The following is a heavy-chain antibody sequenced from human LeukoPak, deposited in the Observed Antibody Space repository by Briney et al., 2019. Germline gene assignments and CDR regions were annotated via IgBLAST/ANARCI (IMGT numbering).Heavy chain of an antibody. J-gene: IGHJ6*02. CDR1: GGSISTHY. V-gene: IGHV4-59*08. CDR2: IYYSGST. CDR3: ARQPDYYYGMDV. D-gene: IGHD2-2*01. Sequence: SETLSLTCTVSGGSISTHYWSWIRQPPGKGLEWIGYIYYSGSTNYNPSLKSRVTISVDTSKNQFSLKLSSVTAADTAVYYCARQPDYYYGMDVWGQGTTVTVSS.